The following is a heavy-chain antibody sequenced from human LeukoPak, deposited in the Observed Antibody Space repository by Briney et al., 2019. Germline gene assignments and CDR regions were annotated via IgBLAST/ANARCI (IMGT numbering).Heavy chain of an antibody. D-gene: IGHD5-18*01. CDR1: GFTLSNSW. CDR2: TNGDGSDT. V-gene: IGHV3-74*01. J-gene: IGHJ4*02. Sequence: GGSLRLSCAASGFTLSNSWMHWVRQAPGKGLVWVSRTNGDGSDTSYADSVKGRFTISRDSATNTLYLQMNSLRAEDTAIYYCVRDGEYSHGIDFDYWGQGTLVTVS. CDR3: VRDGEYSHGIDFDY.